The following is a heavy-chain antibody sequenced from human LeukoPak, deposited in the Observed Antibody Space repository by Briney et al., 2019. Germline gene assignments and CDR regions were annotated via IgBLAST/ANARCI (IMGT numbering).Heavy chain of an antibody. D-gene: IGHD1/OR15-1a*01. CDR2: LYTSGST. V-gene: IGHV4-4*07. CDR3: ARAPRTGGFDP. J-gene: IGHJ5*02. CDR1: GGSISSYY. Sequence: SETLSLTYTVSGGSISSYYWSWIRQPAGKGLEWIGRLYTSGSTNYNPSLKSRVTMSVDTSKNQFSLKLSSVTASDTAVYYCARAPRTGGFDPWGQGTLVTVSS.